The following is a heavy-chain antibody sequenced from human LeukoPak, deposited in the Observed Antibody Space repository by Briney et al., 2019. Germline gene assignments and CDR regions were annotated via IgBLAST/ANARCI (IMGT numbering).Heavy chain of an antibody. J-gene: IGHJ4*02. V-gene: IGHV4-34*01. CDR2: INHSGST. CDR3: ASREWFGELFVY. CDR1: GGSFSGYY. Sequence: PSETLSLTCAVYGGSFSGYYWSWIRQPPGKGLEWIGEINHSGSTNYNPSLKSRVTISVDTSKNQFSLKLSSVTAADTAVYYCASREWFGELFVYWGQGTLVTVSS. D-gene: IGHD3-10*01.